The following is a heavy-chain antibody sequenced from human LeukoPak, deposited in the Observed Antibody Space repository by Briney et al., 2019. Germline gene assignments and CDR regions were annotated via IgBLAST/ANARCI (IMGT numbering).Heavy chain of an antibody. CDR3: ARVPYCSGGSCNYYYYYGMDV. J-gene: IGHJ6*02. Sequence: PSETLSLTCTVSGGSISSSSNYWGWIRQPPGKGLEWIGSIHYSGSTYYNPSLKSRVTISVDTSKNQLSLKLSSVTAADTAVYYCARVPYCSGGSCNYYYYYGMDVWGQGTTVTVSS. D-gene: IGHD2-15*01. CDR1: GGSISSSSNY. V-gene: IGHV4-39*01. CDR2: IHYSGST.